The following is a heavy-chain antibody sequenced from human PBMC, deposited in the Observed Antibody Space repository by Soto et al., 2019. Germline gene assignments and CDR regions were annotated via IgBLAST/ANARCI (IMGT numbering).Heavy chain of an antibody. D-gene: IGHD3-10*01. J-gene: IGHJ4*02. Sequence: SETLSLTCTVSGGYICSYYWSWIRQPPGKGLEWIGYIYYSGSTNYNPSLKSRVTISVDTSKNQFSLKLSSVTAADTAVYYCARAPRGNYGYPSYFDYWGQGTLVTVSS. CDR2: IYYSGST. CDR1: GGYICSYY. V-gene: IGHV4-59*01. CDR3: ARAPRGNYGYPSYFDY.